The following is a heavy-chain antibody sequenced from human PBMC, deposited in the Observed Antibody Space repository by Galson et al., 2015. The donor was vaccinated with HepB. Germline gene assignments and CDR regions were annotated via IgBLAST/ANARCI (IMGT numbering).Heavy chain of an antibody. Sequence: SLRLSCAASGFTFSSYAMHWVRQAPGKGLEWVAVISYDGSNKYYADSVKGRFTISRDNSKNTLYLQMNSLRAEDTAVYYCARVYPPHVISGSYWYWGQGTLVTVSS. CDR2: ISYDGSNK. V-gene: IGHV3-30-3*01. D-gene: IGHD1-26*01. CDR1: GFTFSSYA. J-gene: IGHJ4*02. CDR3: ARVYPPHVISGSYWY.